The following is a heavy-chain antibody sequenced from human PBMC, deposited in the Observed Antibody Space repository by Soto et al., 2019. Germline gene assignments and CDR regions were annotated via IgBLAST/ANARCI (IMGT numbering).Heavy chain of an antibody. CDR1: GFTFSIYA. D-gene: IGHD2-21*02. CDR2: MAGSGGDI. J-gene: IGHJ4*02. Sequence: SEVSLRLSCATSGFTFSIYALMWVRQPPGKGQEWVAGMAGSGGDIRYADSVKGRLTISKDNYKQTLYLQMNSLRAEDTAMYYCAKDAVYGDGLWLAANWGQGT. V-gene: IGHV3-23*01. CDR3: AKDAVYGDGLWLAAN.